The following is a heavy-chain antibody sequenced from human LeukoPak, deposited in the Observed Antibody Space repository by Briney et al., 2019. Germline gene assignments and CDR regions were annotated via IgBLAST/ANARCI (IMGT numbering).Heavy chain of an antibody. V-gene: IGHV3-53*01. J-gene: IGHJ4*02. CDR3: ARALTYDGSSGYYDY. CDR2: IYSGGST. D-gene: IGHD3-22*01. CDR1: GFTFSDYY. Sequence: GGSLRLSCAASGFTFSDYYMSWIRQAPGKGLEWVSVIYSGGSTYYADSVKGRFTISRDNSKNTLYLQMNSLRAEDTAVYYCARALTYDGSSGYYDYWGQGTLVTVSS.